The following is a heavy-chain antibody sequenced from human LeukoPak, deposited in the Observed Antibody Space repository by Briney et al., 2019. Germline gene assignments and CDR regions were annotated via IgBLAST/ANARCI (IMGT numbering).Heavy chain of an antibody. CDR1: GFIFGNDW. CDR3: ARAFGDGNTY. Sequence: GGSLRLSCVGSGFIFGNDWMHWVRQAPGEGLVWVSRLYSEGGRTYYADSVKGRFTISRDNAKNTLYLQMNSLTVEDTAVYYCARAFGDGNTYWGQGTLVTVSS. D-gene: IGHD4-23*01. V-gene: IGHV3-74*01. CDR2: LYSEGGRT. J-gene: IGHJ4*02.